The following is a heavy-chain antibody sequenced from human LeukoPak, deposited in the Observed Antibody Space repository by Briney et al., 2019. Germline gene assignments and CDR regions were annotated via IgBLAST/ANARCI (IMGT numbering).Heavy chain of an antibody. CDR1: GFTFSSYA. D-gene: IGHD3-16*01. CDR3: ARVRGGN. Sequence: GGSLRLSCAASGFTFSSYAMYWVRQAPGKGLVWISNINEHGTTAYADSVKGRFTISRDNAKNILCLQMNSLRAEDTAVYYCARVRGGNWGQGTLVTVSS. V-gene: IGHV3-74*01. J-gene: IGHJ4*02. CDR2: INEHGTT.